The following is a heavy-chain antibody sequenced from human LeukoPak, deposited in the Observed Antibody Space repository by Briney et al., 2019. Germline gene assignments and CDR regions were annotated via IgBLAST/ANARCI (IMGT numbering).Heavy chain of an antibody. D-gene: IGHD6-19*01. Sequence: GGSLRLSCAASGFTFSSYWMTWVRQAPGKGLEWVANIKQDESQKYYVDSVKGRFTISRDNAKNSLFLQMNSLRAEDTAVYYCARSAKQWLVNWFDPWGQGTLVTVSS. CDR1: GFTFSSYW. J-gene: IGHJ5*02. CDR3: ARSAKQWLVNWFDP. V-gene: IGHV3-7*01. CDR2: IKQDESQK.